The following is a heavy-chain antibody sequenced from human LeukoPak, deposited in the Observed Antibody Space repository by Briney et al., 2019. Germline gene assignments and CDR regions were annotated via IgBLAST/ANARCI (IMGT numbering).Heavy chain of an antibody. Sequence: ASVKVSCKASGYTFTSYYMHWVRQAPGQGLEWMGIINPSGGSTSYAQKFQGRVTMTRDTSTSTVYMELSSLRSEDTAVYYCARVPSRSYYYDSSGYSIWGQGTLVTVSS. CDR3: ARVPSRSYYYDSSGYSI. V-gene: IGHV1-46*01. CDR2: INPSGGST. D-gene: IGHD3-22*01. CDR1: GYTFTSYY. J-gene: IGHJ4*02.